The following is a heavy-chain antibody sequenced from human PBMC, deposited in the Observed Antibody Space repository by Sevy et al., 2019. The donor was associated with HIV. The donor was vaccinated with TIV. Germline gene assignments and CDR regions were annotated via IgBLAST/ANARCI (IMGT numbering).Heavy chain of an antibody. Sequence: ASVKVSCKASGYTFTGYYMHWVRQAPGQGLEWMGWINPNSGGTNYAQKFQGRVTMTRDTSISTAYMELSRLRSDDTAVYYCARAADYYDSSVYHFFDYWGQGTLVTVSS. V-gene: IGHV1-2*02. CDR1: GYTFTGYY. D-gene: IGHD3-22*01. CDR3: ARAADYYDSSVYHFFDY. J-gene: IGHJ4*02. CDR2: INPNSGGT.